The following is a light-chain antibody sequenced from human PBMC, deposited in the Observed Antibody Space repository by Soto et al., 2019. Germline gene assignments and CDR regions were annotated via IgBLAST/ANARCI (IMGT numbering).Light chain of an antibody. J-gene: IGLJ2*01. CDR2: EVF. V-gene: IGLV2-14*03. CDR1: SSDVGGYNY. Sequence: QSVLTQPASVSGSPGQSITISCTGTSSDVGGYNYVSWYQQHPGKVPKLMIYEVFRRPSGISDRFSGSKSGNTASLTISGRQAADEADYYCCSYTTTSTFVFGGGTKLTVL. CDR3: CSYTTTSTFV.